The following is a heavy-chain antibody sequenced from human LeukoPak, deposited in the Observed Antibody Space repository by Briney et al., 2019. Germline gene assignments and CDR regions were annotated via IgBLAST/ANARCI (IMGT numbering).Heavy chain of an antibody. V-gene: IGHV4-30-2*03. CDR1: GGSISSGGYY. CDR2: IYHSGST. J-gene: IGHJ4*02. D-gene: IGHD3-22*01. CDR3: ATPNYYDSSGIFPFDY. Sequence: SQTLSLTCTVSGGSISSGGYYWSWIRQPPGKGLEWIGYIYHSGSTYYNPSLKSRVTISVDTSKNQFSLKLSSVTAADTAVYYCATPNYYDSSGIFPFDYWGQGTLVTVSS.